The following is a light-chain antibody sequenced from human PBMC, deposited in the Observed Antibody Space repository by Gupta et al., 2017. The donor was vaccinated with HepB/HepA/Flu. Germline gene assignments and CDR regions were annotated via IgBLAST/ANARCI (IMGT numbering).Light chain of an antibody. CDR2: DDY. Sequence: SYVLTQTPSVSVAPGQTAMITCEGDNIGSKSVHWFQQKPGQAPVLVVYDDYDRPSGIPERLSDSHTGSAATLTINRVEAGDEADYYCQVWDSDSDHVVFGGGTKLTVL. CDR1: NIGSKS. CDR3: QVWDSDSDHVV. J-gene: IGLJ3*02. V-gene: IGLV3-21*02.